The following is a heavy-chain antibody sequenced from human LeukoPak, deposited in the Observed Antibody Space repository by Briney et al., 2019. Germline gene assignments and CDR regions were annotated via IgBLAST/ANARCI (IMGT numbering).Heavy chain of an antibody. Sequence: GGSLTLSCAASAFTFSSYWMSWVRQAQGKGLEWVASMKQDGSEKYYVYSVKGRVTISRDNAKNSLYLQMNGLSAEDTAVYYCARVFGAGYSDYWGQGTLVTVSS. CDR3: ARVFGAGYSDY. V-gene: IGHV3-7*01. CDR2: MKQDGSEK. J-gene: IGHJ4*02. D-gene: IGHD4/OR15-4a*01. CDR1: AFTFSSYW.